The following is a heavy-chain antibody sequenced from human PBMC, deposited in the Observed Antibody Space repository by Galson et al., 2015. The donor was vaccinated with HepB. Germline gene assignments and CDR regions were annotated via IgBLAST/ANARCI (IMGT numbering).Heavy chain of an antibody. Sequence: SLRLSCAASGFTVSSNYMSWVRQAPGKGLEWVSVIYSGGSTYYADSVKGRFTISRHNSKNTLYLQMNSLRAEDTAVYYCAREVRDCSGGSCYSYYFDYWGQGTLFTVSS. CDR1: GFTVSSNY. CDR2: IYSGGST. D-gene: IGHD2-15*01. CDR3: AREVRDCSGGSCYSYYFDY. J-gene: IGHJ4*02. V-gene: IGHV3-53*04.